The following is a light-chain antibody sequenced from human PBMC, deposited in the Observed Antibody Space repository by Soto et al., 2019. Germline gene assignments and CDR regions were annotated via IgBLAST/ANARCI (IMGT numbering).Light chain of an antibody. CDR2: AAS. J-gene: IGKJ3*01. CDR1: QSLSTYS. V-gene: IGKV3-20*01. CDR3: QQYEASPLT. Sequence: EIVLTQSPGTLSLSPGERATVSCRASQSLSTYSLAWYQQKPGQTPRLLIYAASTRDTDIPDRFNGSGSGTDFALTISRLEPEDFALYYCQQYEASPLTFGPGTKVDVK.